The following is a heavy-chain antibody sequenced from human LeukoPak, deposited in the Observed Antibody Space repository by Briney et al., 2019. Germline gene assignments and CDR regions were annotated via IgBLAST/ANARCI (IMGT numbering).Heavy chain of an antibody. CDR1: GFTFSSYG. CDR2: IWFDGSNK. J-gene: IGHJ2*01. Sequence: GGSLRLSCAASGFTFSSYGMHWVRQAPGKGLEWVAVIWFDGSNKYYADSVRGRFTISRDNTKETLSLQMNSLRVEDTAVYYCARGVNPDWYFDLWGRGTLVTVSS. CDR3: ARGVNPDWYFDL. V-gene: IGHV3-33*08. D-gene: IGHD4-11*01.